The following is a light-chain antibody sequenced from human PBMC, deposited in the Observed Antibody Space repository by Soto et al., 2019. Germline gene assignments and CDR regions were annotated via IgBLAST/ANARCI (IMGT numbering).Light chain of an antibody. Sequence: QSALTQPPSASGSPGQSVTISCTGSSSDVGDFNYVSWYQQHPGRAPKLIIYEVSQRPSGVPDRFSGSKSGNTASLTVSGLQAEDEADYYCSSYAGSPYVFGTGTKVTVL. CDR3: SSYAGSPYV. J-gene: IGLJ1*01. CDR1: SSDVGDFNY. V-gene: IGLV2-8*01. CDR2: EVS.